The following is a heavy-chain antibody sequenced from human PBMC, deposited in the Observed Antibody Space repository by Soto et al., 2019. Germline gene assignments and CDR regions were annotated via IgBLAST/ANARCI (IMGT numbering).Heavy chain of an antibody. CDR3: ARWSGGSAVNYNYHGIGV. CDR1: GYSFTSYG. V-gene: IGHV1-18*01. Sequence: ASVKVSCEACGYSFTSYGISWVRQAPGQGLEWKGWISAYNGNTNNAQKLQGRVTMTTETATSTAYMELRRLRSDDTAVDYCARWSGGSAVNYNYHGIGVSGQGTTVTVSS. CDR2: ISAYNGNT. D-gene: IGHD6-25*01. J-gene: IGHJ6*02.